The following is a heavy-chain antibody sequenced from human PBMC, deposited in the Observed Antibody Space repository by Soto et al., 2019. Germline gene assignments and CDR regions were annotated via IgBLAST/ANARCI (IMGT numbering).Heavy chain of an antibody. Sequence: EVQLVESGGGLVKPGGSLRLSCAASGFTFSNAWMSWVRQAPGKGLEWVGRIKSKTDGGTTDYAAPVKGRFTISRDDSKNTLYLQMNSLKTDDTPVYYCTRYCSGSSYYYYYYMDVWGKWTTVTVSS. CDR1: GFTFSNAW. D-gene: IGHD3-10*01. V-gene: IGHV3-15*01. CDR3: TRYCSGSSYYYYYYMDV. CDR2: IKSKTDGGTT. J-gene: IGHJ6*03.